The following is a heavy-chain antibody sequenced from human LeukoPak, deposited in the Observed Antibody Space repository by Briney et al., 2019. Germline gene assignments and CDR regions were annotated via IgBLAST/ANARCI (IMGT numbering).Heavy chain of an antibody. CDR2: INSDGST. Sequence: PGGSLRLSCAASGFSVSSNYMSWGRQAPGKGLEGVSVINSDGSTYYADSVKGRFTISRDNAKNTVFLQMNTLRAEDTAVYYCAVMAGSGDYGAVLDYWGQGALVTVSS. D-gene: IGHD3-10*01. CDR1: GFSVSSNY. V-gene: IGHV3-53*01. CDR3: AVMAGSGDYGAVLDY. J-gene: IGHJ4*02.